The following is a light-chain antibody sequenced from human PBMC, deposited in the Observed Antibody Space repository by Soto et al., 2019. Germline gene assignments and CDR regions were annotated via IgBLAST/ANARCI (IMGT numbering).Light chain of an antibody. CDR2: DVT. CDR3: NSYTSTNTLV. Sequence: QSVLTQPASVSGSPGQSITISCTGTSSDVGGYNHVSRYQQHPGKAPKLMIYDVTDRPSGVSNRFSGSKSGNTASLAISGLQAEDEADYYCNSYTSTNTLVFGGGTKVTVL. J-gene: IGLJ2*01. CDR1: SSDVGGYNH. V-gene: IGLV2-14*03.